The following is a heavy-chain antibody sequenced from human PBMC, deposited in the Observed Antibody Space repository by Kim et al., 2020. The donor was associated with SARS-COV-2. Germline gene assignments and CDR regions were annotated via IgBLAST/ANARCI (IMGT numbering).Heavy chain of an antibody. Sequence: ASVKVSCKASGYTFTSYAMHWVRQAPGQRLAWMGWINAGNGNTKYSQKFQGRVTITRDTSASTAYMELSSLRSEDTAVYYCARDRVLRYFDWLSYPDYWGQGTRVTVSS. J-gene: IGHJ4*02. V-gene: IGHV1-3*01. CDR3: ARDRVLRYFDWLSYPDY. D-gene: IGHD3-9*01. CDR1: GYTFTSYA. CDR2: INAGNGNT.